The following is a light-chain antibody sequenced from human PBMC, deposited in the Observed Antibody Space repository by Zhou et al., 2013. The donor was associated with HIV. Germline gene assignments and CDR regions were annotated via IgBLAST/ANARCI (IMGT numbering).Light chain of an antibody. CDR1: QSVSSN. Sequence: EIVMTQSPATLSVSPGERATLSCRASQSVSSNLAWYQQKPGQAPRLLIYGASTRATGIPARFSGSGSGTGFTLTISSLQSEDFAVYYCQQRGTFGQGTKLEIK. CDR3: QQRGT. V-gene: IGKV3-15*01. J-gene: IGKJ2*02. CDR2: GAS.